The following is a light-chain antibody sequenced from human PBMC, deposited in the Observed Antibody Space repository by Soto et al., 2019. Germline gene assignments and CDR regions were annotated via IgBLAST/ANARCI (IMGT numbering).Light chain of an antibody. CDR3: QQYGTSTPT. J-gene: IGKJ2*01. CDR1: QSVSGDS. Sequence: EIVLTQFPGTLSLSPGEGATLSCRASQSVSGDSLAWYRQKLGQAPRLLIYGVSNRATGLPDRFSGGGSGTDFTLTISRLEPQDSAVYYCQQYGTSTPTFGQGTRLEI. CDR2: GVS. V-gene: IGKV3-20*01.